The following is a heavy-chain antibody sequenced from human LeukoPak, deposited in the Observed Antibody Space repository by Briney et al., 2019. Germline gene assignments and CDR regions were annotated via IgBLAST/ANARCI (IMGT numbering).Heavy chain of an antibody. CDR1: GFSFSGHW. CDR2: ISPTGSTT. Sequence: PGGSLRLSCTASGFSFSGHWMRWARQLPGKGLVWVSRISPTGSTTSYADSVKGRFTVSRDNAKNTLYLQVNNLRAEDTAVYYCARGPNSNWSGLDFWGQGTLVTVSS. D-gene: IGHD6-6*01. J-gene: IGHJ4*02. V-gene: IGHV3-74*01. CDR3: ARGPNSNWSGLDF.